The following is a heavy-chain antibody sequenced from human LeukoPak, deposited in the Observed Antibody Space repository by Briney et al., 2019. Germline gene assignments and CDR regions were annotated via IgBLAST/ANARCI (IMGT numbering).Heavy chain of an antibody. V-gene: IGHV3-23*01. D-gene: IGHD2-15*01. CDR1: GSTFSSYA. CDR3: AKLGYCSGGSCFQTSFDP. CDR2: ISGSGGST. J-gene: IGHJ5*02. Sequence: PGGSLRLSCAASGSTFSSYAMSWVRQAPGKGLEWVSAISGSGGSTYYADSVKGRFTISRDNSKNTLYLQMNSLRAEDTAVYYCAKLGYCSGGSCFQTSFDPWGQGTLVTVSS.